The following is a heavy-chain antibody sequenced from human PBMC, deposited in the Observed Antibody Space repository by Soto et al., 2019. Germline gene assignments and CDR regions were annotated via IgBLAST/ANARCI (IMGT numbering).Heavy chain of an antibody. Sequence: SVKVSCKASGGTFSSYAISWVRQAPGQGLEWMGGIIPIFGTANYAQKFQGRVTITADESTSTAYMELSSLRSEDTAVYYCARDCTSGLLVGYYYYGIDVWGQGTTVIVSS. CDR2: IIPIFGTA. D-gene: IGHD2-8*01. CDR3: ARDCTSGLLVGYYYYGIDV. V-gene: IGHV1-69*13. J-gene: IGHJ6*02. CDR1: GGTFSSYA.